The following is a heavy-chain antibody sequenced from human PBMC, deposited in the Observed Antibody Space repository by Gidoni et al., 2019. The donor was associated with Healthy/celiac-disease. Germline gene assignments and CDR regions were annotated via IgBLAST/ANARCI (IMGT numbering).Heavy chain of an antibody. V-gene: IGHV1-8*01. CDR3: AREGGYCSSTSCYTFDWFDP. J-gene: IGHJ5*02. CDR1: GYTFTSYD. CDR2: MNPNSGNT. Sequence: QVQLVQSGAEVKKPGASVKVSCKASGYTFTSYDINWVRQATGQGLEWMGWMNPNSGNTGYAQKFQGRVTMTRNTSISTAYMELSSLRSEDTAVYYCAREGGYCSSTSCYTFDWFDPWGQGTLVTVSS. D-gene: IGHD2-2*02.